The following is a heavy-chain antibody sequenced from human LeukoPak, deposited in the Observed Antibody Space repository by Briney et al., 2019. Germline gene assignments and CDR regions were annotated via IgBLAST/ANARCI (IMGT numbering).Heavy chain of an antibody. D-gene: IGHD3-22*01. CDR3: ARETYYYDSSGYYVRDGFDY. Sequence: GGSLRLSCAASGFTFSSYAMHRVRQAPGKGLEWVAVISYDGSNKYYADSVKGRFTISRDNSKNTLYLQMNSLRAEDTAVYYCARETYYYDSSGYYVRDGFDYWGQGTLVTVSS. V-gene: IGHV3-30-3*01. J-gene: IGHJ4*02. CDR2: ISYDGSNK. CDR1: GFTFSSYA.